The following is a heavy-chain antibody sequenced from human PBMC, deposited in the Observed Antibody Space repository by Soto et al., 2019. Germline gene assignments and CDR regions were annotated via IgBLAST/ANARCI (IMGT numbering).Heavy chain of an antibody. J-gene: IGHJ4*02. V-gene: IGHV3-23*01. CDR2: ISGRGGNT. D-gene: IGHD2-15*01. CDR1: GFTFSGYA. CDR3: AKASVPNGVSCSGGTCFPGYFDS. Sequence: GGSLRLSCAASGFTFSGYAMSWVRQAPGKGLEWVSAISGRGGNTYYTNSVTGRFTISRDNSQNTLDLQMNIVRAEDTATYYCAKASVPNGVSCSGGTCFPGYFDSWGRGTLVTVSS.